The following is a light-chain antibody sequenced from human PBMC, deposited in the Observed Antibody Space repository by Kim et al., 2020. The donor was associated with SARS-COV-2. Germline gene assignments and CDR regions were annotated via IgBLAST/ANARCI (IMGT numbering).Light chain of an antibody. CDR3: AIWYSNTWV. J-gene: IGLJ3*02. V-gene: IGLV5-39*01. CDR2: YKSDSNK. CDR1: SGIHVDIYN. Sequence: FRCTVRSGIHVDIYNIFWYQQKPGSLPRYLLGYKSDSNKEQGSGVPSRFSGSKDASTNAGLLLISGLQAEDEADYYCAIWYSNTWVFGGGTQLTVL.